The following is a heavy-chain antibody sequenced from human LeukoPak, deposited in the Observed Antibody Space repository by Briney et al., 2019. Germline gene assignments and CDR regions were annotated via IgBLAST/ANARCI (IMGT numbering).Heavy chain of an antibody. CDR1: GFSFRSYW. CDR3: ARDSNSCFDY. CDR2: IKEDGSEK. J-gene: IGHJ4*02. V-gene: IGHV3-7*01. Sequence: GGSLRLSCAASGFSFRSYWMTWVRQAPGMGLEWVANIKEDGSEKYYVDSVKGRFTISRDNAKNSLYLQMNSLRAEDTAVYYCARDSNSCFDYWGQGTLVTVSS. D-gene: IGHD6-13*01.